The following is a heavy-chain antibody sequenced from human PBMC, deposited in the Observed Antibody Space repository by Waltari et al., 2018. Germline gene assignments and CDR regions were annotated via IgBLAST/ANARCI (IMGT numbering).Heavy chain of an antibody. Sequence: QVQLQESGPGLVKPSETLSLTCTVSGDSINNYYWSWIRQPAGKGLEWVGRIYSSGSTNYNPSLESRLTMSVDTSKNQFSLKLSSVTAADTAVYYCARASRYQLLGATGNYYYYMDVWGKGTTVIISS. J-gene: IGHJ6*03. CDR1: GDSINNYY. CDR2: IYSSGST. CDR3: ARASRYQLLGATGNYYYYMDV. V-gene: IGHV4-4*07. D-gene: IGHD2-2*01.